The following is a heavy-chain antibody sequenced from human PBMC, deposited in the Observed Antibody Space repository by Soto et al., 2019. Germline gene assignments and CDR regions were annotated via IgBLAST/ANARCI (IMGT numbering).Heavy chain of an antibody. J-gene: IGHJ6*02. V-gene: IGHV3-33*01. D-gene: IGHD4-17*01. Sequence: QVQLVESGGGWVQPGGSLRLSCAASGFTLSSFGMHWVRQAPGKGLEWVALIWSDGNNEYYADSVRGRFTISRDDSKNTLDLQMNSLRVQDTAVYHCASDYGHSVRRYGMEVWGQGTTFIVSS. CDR2: IWSDGNNE. CDR1: GFTLSSFG. CDR3: ASDYGHSVRRYGMEV.